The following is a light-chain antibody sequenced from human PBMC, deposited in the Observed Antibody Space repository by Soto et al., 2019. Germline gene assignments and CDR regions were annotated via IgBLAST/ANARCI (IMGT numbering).Light chain of an antibody. CDR1: QSVSYY. CDR3: QQRSNWPLT. CDR2: DAS. Sequence: EIVLTQSPATLALSPGERAILSCRASQSVSYYLAWYQQKPGQAPRLLIYDASNRATGIPARFSGSGSGTDFTLTISSLEPKDFAVYYFQQRSNWPLTFGGGTKVEIK. V-gene: IGKV3-11*01. J-gene: IGKJ4*01.